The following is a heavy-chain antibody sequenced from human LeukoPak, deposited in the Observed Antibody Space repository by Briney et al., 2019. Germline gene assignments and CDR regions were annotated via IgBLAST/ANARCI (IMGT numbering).Heavy chain of an antibody. J-gene: IGHJ3*02. D-gene: IGHD6-13*01. Sequence: PGGSLRLSCAASGFTFSSYAMHWVRQAPGKGLEWVTFIRYDVSKTYYADSVKGRFTISRDNAKNSLYLQMNSLRAEDTAVYYCARILSSSHAFDIWGQGTMVTVSS. CDR1: GFTFSSYA. V-gene: IGHV3-30*02. CDR3: ARILSSSHAFDI. CDR2: IRYDVSKT.